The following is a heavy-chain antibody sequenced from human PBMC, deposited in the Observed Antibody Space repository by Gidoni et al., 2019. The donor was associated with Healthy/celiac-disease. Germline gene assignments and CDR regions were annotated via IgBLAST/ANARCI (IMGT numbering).Heavy chain of an antibody. CDR3: ARGIREYYGMDV. Sequence: EVQLVESGGGLVQHGGSVRRSCAASGVTFSSYDMHWVRQSPGKGLVWVSAIGTACATYYPGSVKGRFTISRENAKNSLYLQMNSLRAGDTAVYYCARGIREYYGMDVWGQGTTVTVSS. CDR2: IGTACAT. D-gene: IGHD2-21*01. V-gene: IGHV3-13*01. CDR1: GVTFSSYD. J-gene: IGHJ6*02.